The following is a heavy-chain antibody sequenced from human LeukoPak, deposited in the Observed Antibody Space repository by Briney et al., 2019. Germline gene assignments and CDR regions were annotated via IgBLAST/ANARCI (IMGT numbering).Heavy chain of an antibody. CDR2: ISSSGSTL. Sequence: GGSLRLSCTASGFTFNGYSMIWVRQAPGEGLEWLSYISSSGSTLVYADSVKGRFTISRDNAKNSVYLQMNSLRAEDTAVYYCARETRYSSDYWGHGTLVTVSS. CDR3: ARETRYSSDY. D-gene: IGHD5-18*01. V-gene: IGHV3-48*01. CDR1: GFTFNGYS. J-gene: IGHJ4*01.